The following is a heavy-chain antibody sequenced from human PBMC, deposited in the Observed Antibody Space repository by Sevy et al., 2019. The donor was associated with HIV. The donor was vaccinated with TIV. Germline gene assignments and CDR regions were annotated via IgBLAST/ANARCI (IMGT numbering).Heavy chain of an antibody. D-gene: IGHD4-17*01. CDR2: ISGSGGST. Sequence: GGSLRLSCAASGFTFSSYAMSWVRQAPGKGLEWVSAISGSGGSTYYADSVKGRFTISRDNSKNTLYLQMNRLRAEETAVYYCAKGARMTTVVPFDYWGQGTLVTVSS. CDR3: AKGARMTTVVPFDY. CDR1: GFTFSSYA. J-gene: IGHJ4*02. V-gene: IGHV3-23*01.